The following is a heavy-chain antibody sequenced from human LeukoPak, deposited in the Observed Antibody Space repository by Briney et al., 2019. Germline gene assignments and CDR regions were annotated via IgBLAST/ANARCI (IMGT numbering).Heavy chain of an antibody. V-gene: IGHV3-21*01. Sequence: PGGSLRLSCAASGFTFSSYSMNWVRQAPGKGLEWVSSITSSGRYIYYADSVKGRFTISRDNAKNTLYLQMNSLRAEDTAVYYCARAGRWLQLRLGAFDIWGQGTMVTVSS. CDR2: ITSSGRYI. J-gene: IGHJ3*02. CDR3: ARAGRWLQLRLGAFDI. CDR1: GFTFSSYS. D-gene: IGHD5-24*01.